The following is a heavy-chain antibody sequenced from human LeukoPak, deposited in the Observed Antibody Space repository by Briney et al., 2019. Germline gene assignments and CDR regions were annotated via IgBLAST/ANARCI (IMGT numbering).Heavy chain of an antibody. D-gene: IGHD3-3*01. Sequence: ASVRVSCKASGYTFTGYYLHWVRQAPGQGLEWMGWINPNSGGTNYAQKFQGRVTMTRDTSISTAYMELSRLRSDDTAVYYCARACDTIFGVVIIEDAFDIWGQGTMVTVSS. V-gene: IGHV1-2*02. CDR2: INPNSGGT. CDR3: ARACDTIFGVVIIEDAFDI. CDR1: GYTFTGYY. J-gene: IGHJ3*02.